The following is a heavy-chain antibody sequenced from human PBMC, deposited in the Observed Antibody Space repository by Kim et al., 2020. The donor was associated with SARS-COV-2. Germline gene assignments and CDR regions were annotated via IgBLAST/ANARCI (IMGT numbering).Heavy chain of an antibody. CDR2: YPSGST. D-gene: IGHD3-10*01. J-gene: IGHJ4*02. V-gene: IGHV4-4*07. Sequence: YPSGSTNYNPSRKIRVTMSVDTSKSQFSLKLSSVTAADTAVYYCASPLGYWGQGTLVTVSS. CDR3: ASPLGY.